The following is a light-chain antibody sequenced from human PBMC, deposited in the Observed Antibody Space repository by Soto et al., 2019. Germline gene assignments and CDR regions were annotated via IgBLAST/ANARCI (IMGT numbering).Light chain of an antibody. CDR1: RNFNGTY. Sequence: DIVMTQSPGTLSVSPGERATLSCRANRNFNGTYLTWYQQKPGQPPRLLIYDISTRATGVPARFSGSGSGTEFTLTISGLQSEDFALYFCQQYNNWPFSFGQGTRLEI. V-gene: IGKV3-15*01. CDR2: DIS. J-gene: IGKJ5*01. CDR3: QQYNNWPFS.